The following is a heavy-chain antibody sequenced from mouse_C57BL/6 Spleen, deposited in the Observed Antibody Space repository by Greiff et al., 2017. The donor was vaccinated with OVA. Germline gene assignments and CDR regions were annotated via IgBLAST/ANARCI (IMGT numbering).Heavy chain of an antibody. CDR3: ARYTGFGRAMDY. CDR2: ISDGGSYT. CDR1: GFTFSSYA. V-gene: IGHV5-4*01. Sequence: EVHLVESGGGLVQPGGSLKLSCAASGFTFSSYAMSWVRQTPEKRLEWVATISDGGSYTYYPDNVKGRFTISRDNAKNNLYLQMSHLKSEDTAMYYCARYTGFGRAMDYWGQGTSVTVSS. J-gene: IGHJ4*01. D-gene: IGHD6-1*01.